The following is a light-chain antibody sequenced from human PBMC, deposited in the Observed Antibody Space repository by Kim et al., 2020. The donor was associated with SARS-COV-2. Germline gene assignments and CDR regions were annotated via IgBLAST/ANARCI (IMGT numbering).Light chain of an antibody. CDR1: QTIGSY. Sequence: LYPGERATLSCRASQTIGSYLAWYQQKPGQAPRLLIYDASNRATGIPARFSGSGSGTDFTLTISSPEPEDFAVYYCQQRANWPLTFGGGTKVDIK. CDR3: QQRANWPLT. J-gene: IGKJ4*01. V-gene: IGKV3-11*01. CDR2: DAS.